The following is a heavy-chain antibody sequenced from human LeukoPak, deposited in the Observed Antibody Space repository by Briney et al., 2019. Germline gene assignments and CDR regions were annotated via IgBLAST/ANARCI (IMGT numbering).Heavy chain of an antibody. CDR3: ARDIAVAGYGMDV. CDR1: GFTFSSYW. J-gene: IGHJ6*02. Sequence: GRSLRLSCAASGFTFSSYWMSWVRQAPGKGLEWVANIKQDGSEKYYVDSVKGRFTISRDNAKNSLYLQMNSLRAEDTAVYYCARDIAVAGYGMDVWGQGTTVTVSS. V-gene: IGHV3-7*01. CDR2: IKQDGSEK. D-gene: IGHD6-19*01.